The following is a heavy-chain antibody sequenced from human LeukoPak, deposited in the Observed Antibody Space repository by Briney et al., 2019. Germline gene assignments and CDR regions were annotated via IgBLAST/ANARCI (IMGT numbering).Heavy chain of an antibody. Sequence: GGSLRLSCAASGFTLSSYAMTWVRQAPGKGLEWVSAISGSGGHTYYADSVKGRFTISRDNSKNTLYLQMNSLRAEDTAVYYCAKGGLSCSSSSCYSANNWFDPWGQGTLVTVSS. CDR3: AKGGLSCSSSSCYSANNWFDP. CDR2: ISGSGGHT. J-gene: IGHJ5*02. CDR1: GFTLSSYA. V-gene: IGHV3-23*01. D-gene: IGHD2-2*01.